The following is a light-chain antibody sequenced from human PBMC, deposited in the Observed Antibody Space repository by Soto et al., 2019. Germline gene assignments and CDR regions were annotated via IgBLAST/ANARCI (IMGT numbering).Light chain of an antibody. J-gene: IGKJ4*01. CDR1: QSISSY. V-gene: IGKV1-39*01. Sequence: DIQMTQSPSSLSASVGDRVTITCRASQSISSYLNWYQQKQGKAPKLLIYAASSLLSGVPSRFSGSGSGTDFTLTISSLQPEDFATYYCQQSYSTITFGGGTKVEIK. CDR2: AAS. CDR3: QQSYSTIT.